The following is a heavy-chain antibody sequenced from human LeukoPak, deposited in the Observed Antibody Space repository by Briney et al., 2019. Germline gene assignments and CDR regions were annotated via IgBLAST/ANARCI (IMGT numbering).Heavy chain of an antibody. D-gene: IGHD2/OR15-2a*01. CDR1: GYTFTGYY. J-gene: IGHJ6*02. CDR2: INPNSGGT. Sequence: ASVKVSCKSPGYTFTGYYMHWVRQAPGEGLEWMGWINPNSGGTNYAQKFQGRVTMTRDTSISTAYMELSRLRSDDTAVYYCSRRVRLEHYYYGMEVWGQGTTVTVSS. V-gene: IGHV1-2*02. CDR3: SRRVRLEHYYYGMEV.